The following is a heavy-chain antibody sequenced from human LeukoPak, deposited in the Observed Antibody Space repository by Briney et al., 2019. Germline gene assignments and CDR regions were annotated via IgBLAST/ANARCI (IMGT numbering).Heavy chain of an antibody. D-gene: IGHD6-19*01. J-gene: IGHJ3*02. Sequence: ASVKVSCKASGYTFTSYAMNWVRHAPGQGLEWMGWINTNTGNPTYAQGFTGRFVFSLDTSVSTAYLQISSLKAEDTAVYYCARVRSGWVHDAFDIWGQGTMVTVSS. CDR1: GYTFTSYA. CDR2: INTNTGNP. V-gene: IGHV7-4-1*02. CDR3: ARVRSGWVHDAFDI.